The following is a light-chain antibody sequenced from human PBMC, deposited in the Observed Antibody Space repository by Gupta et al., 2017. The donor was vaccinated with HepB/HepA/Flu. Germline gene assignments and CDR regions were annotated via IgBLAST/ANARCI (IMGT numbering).Light chain of an antibody. CDR2: KDS. CDR3: LSADSSGPV. Sequence: SYELTQPPSVSVSLGQMARITCSGEALPKKYAYWYQQKPGQFPVLVIYKDSERPSGIPERFSGSSSGTIVTLTISGVQAEDEADYYCLSADSSGPVFGGGTKLTGL. CDR1: ALPKKY. J-gene: IGLJ2*01. V-gene: IGLV3-16*01.